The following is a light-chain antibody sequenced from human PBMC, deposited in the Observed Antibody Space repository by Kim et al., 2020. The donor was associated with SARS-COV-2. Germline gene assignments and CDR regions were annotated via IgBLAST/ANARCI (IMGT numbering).Light chain of an antibody. CDR3: QVWDSSSDHLYV. Sequence: SYELTQPPSVSVAPGKTARITCGGNNIGSKSVHWYQQKPGQAPVLVVYDDSDRRSGIPERFSGSNSGNTATLTISSVEAGDEADYYCQVWDSSSDHLYVFGTGTKVTVL. CDR1: NIGSKS. V-gene: IGLV3-21*03. CDR2: DDS. J-gene: IGLJ1*01.